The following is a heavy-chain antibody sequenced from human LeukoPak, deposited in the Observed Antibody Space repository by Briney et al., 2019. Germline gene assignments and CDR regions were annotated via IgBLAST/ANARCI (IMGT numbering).Heavy chain of an antibody. CDR1: GFMFSVYG. CDR3: ARASGSYDY. Sequence: GGSLRLSCAASGFMFSVYGMHWVRQAPGKGLEWVAVIWNDGSNKYYADSVKGRFTISRDNSKNTLYLQKNSLRVEDTAVYYCARASGSYDYWGQGTLVTVSS. V-gene: IGHV3-33*01. J-gene: IGHJ4*02. CDR2: IWNDGSNK. D-gene: IGHD1-26*01.